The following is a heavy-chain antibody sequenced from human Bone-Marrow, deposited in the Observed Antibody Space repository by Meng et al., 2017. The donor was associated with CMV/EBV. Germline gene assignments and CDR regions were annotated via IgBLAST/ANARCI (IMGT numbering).Heavy chain of an antibody. J-gene: IGHJ6*01. D-gene: IGHD4-11*01. Sequence: SQTLSLTCAISGDSVSSSSAAWNWIRQSPSRGLEWLGRTYYRSKWYYDYAVSVESRIIINPDTSKNQLSLQLNSVTPEDTAVYFCARDRRNYDRPNFSYGMDVWGQGTTVTGSS. CDR3: ARDRRNYDRPNFSYGMDV. CDR2: TYYRSKWYY. V-gene: IGHV6-1*01. CDR1: GDSVSSSSAA.